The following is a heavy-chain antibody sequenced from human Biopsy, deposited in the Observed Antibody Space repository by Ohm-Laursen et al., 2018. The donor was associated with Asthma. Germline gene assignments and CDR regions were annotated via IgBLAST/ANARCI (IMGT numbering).Heavy chain of an antibody. Sequence: SLRLSCAASGFAVSRDHMFWVRQAPGKGLEWVSVIYCGGTSHTADSVRGRFTISTDYSKNTLYLQMHSLRAEDTAVYYCARGDSSNWSHYYFDYWGQGTLVTVSS. CDR1: GFAVSRDH. CDR2: IYCGGTS. D-gene: IGHD3-22*01. J-gene: IGHJ4*02. CDR3: ARGDSSNWSHYYFDY. V-gene: IGHV3-53*01.